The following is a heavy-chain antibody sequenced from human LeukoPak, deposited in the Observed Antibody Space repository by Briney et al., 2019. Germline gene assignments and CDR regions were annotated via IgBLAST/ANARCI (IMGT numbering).Heavy chain of an antibody. CDR1: GYSFTSYY. CDR2: INPSGGST. J-gene: IGHJ3*02. V-gene: IGHV1-46*01. CDR3: ARCLRGGDFVAQDAFDI. D-gene: IGHD2-21*02. Sequence: ASVKVSCKASGYSFTSYYIHWVRQAPGQGLEWMGIINPSGGSTSYAQKFQGRVTMTRDTSTSTLYMELSSPRSEDTAVYYCARCLRGGDFVAQDAFDIWGQGTMVTVSS.